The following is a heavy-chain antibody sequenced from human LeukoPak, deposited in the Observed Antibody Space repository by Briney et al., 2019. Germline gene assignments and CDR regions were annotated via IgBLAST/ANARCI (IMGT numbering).Heavy chain of an antibody. Sequence: ASVKVSCKPSGYPFTNFYIHWVRQAPGQGLEWMGWVNPKSGDKKYAQKFQDRISMTMDTSISTAYMEVNRLTSDDSAVYYCARDGVLVGSTVLNYWGQGTLVTVAS. CDR1: GYPFTNFY. J-gene: IGHJ4*01. V-gene: IGHV1-2*02. CDR2: VNPKSGDK. CDR3: ARDGVLVGSTVLNY. D-gene: IGHD1-26*01.